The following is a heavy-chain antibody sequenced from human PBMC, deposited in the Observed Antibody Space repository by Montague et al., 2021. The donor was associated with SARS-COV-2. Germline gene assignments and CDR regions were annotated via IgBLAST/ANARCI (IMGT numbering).Heavy chain of an antibody. D-gene: IGHD6-13*01. CDR3: ARGISATNK. J-gene: IGHJ4*02. CDR2: TYYRSKWYN. V-gene: IGHV6-1*01. Sequence: CAISGDSVSSNTAAWNWIRQSPSRGLEWLGRTYYRSKWYNDYAVSVKSRISIYADTSKNQFSLQLNSVTPEDTAVYYCARGISATNKWGQGTLVTVSS. CDR1: GDSVSSNTAA.